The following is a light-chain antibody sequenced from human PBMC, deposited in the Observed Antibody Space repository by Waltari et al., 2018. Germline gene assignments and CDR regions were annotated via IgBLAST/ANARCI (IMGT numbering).Light chain of an antibody. V-gene: IGKV1-27*01. CDR2: AAS. J-gene: IGKJ1*01. CDR1: RGIGNY. CDR3: QKYNSVWT. Sequence: DIQMTQSPSSLSASVGHRVTITCRASRGIGNYFAWYQQKPGKLPKLLIYAASTLQSGVPSRFSGSGSGTDFTLTISSLQPEDVATYYCQKYNSVWTFGQGTKVEIK.